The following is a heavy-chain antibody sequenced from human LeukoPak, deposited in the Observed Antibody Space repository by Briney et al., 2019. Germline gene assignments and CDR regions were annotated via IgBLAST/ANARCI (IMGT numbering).Heavy chain of an antibody. CDR2: IYTSGST. Sequence: SETLSLTCTVSGGSISSGSYYWSWIRQPAGKGLEWIGRIYTSGSTNYNPSLKSRVTISVDTSKNQFSLKLSSVTPEDTAVYYCARGGLVRGSIDSLIAFDFWGQGTVVTVSS. CDR3: ARGGLVRGSIDSLIAFDF. D-gene: IGHD3-10*01. V-gene: IGHV4-61*02. CDR1: GGSISSGSYY. J-gene: IGHJ3*01.